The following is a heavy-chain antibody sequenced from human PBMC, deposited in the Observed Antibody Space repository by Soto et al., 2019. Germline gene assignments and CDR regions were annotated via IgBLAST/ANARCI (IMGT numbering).Heavy chain of an antibody. CDR1: GGSISRGGYY. D-gene: IGHD1-26*01. V-gene: IGHV4-39*01. CDR3: ARHYLHKASARENAFDI. Sequence: SETLSLTCTVSGGSISRGGYYWSWIRQHPGKGLEWIGCIYYSGSTYYNPSLKSRVTISVDTSKNQFSLKLSSVTAADTAVYYCARHYLHKASARENAFDIWGQGTMVTVSS. CDR2: IYYSGST. J-gene: IGHJ3*02.